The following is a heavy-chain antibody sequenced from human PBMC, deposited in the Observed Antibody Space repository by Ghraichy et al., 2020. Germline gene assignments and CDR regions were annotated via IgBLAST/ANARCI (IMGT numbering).Heavy chain of an antibody. J-gene: IGHJ1*01. CDR1: GFTFSNYW. V-gene: IGHV3-7*03. Sequence: GGSLRLSCAASGFTFSNYWMAWIRQAPGKGLQWVANIKPDGSGKYYVGSVNGRFTISRDNSKNSLYLQMNSLRADDTAVYYCARDFGDEFWGQGTLVTVS. CDR2: IKPDGSGK. CDR3: ARDFGDEF. D-gene: IGHD4-17*01.